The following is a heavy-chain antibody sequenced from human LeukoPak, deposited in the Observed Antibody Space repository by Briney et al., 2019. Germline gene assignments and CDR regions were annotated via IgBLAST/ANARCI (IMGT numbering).Heavy chain of an antibody. CDR1: GYTFTSYG. Sequence: ASVKVSCKASGYTFTSYGISWVRQAPGQGLEWMGWISAYNGSTNYAQKLQGRVTMTTDTSTSTAYMELRSLRSDDTAVYYCARDPSGYSSGWYGGPHFDYWGQGTLVTVSS. J-gene: IGHJ4*02. D-gene: IGHD6-19*01. V-gene: IGHV1-18*01. CDR2: ISAYNGST. CDR3: ARDPSGYSSGWYGGPHFDY.